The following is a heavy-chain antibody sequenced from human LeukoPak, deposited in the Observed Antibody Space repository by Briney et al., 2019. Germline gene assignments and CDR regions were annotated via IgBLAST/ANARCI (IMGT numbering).Heavy chain of an antibody. D-gene: IGHD3-10*01. J-gene: IGHJ5*02. V-gene: IGHV3-66*02. CDR3: AKVYGSGSYYNVVAGDMYNWFDP. Sequence: GGSLRLSCAASGSTFSSYSMNWVRRAPGKGLEWVSVIYSGGSTYYADSVKGRFTISRNNSKNTLYLQMNSLRAEDTAVYYCAKVYGSGSYYNVVAGDMYNWFDPWGQGTLVTVSS. CDR1: GSTFSSYS. CDR2: IYSGGST.